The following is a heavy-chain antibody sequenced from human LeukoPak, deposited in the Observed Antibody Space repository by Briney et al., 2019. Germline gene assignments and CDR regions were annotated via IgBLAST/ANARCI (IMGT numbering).Heavy chain of an antibody. CDR2: ISNSANTI. V-gene: IGHV3-11*04. Sequence: GGSLRLSCAVSGFTFSDHYFAWIRQAPGKGLEWISYISNSANTIYYADSVRGRFTISRDNAKNSLFLQMNSLRVEDTAVYYCVRGPDYYYDSSGSFDYWGHGTLVTVSS. D-gene: IGHD3-22*01. CDR3: VRGPDYYYDSSGSFDY. CDR1: GFTFSDHY. J-gene: IGHJ4*01.